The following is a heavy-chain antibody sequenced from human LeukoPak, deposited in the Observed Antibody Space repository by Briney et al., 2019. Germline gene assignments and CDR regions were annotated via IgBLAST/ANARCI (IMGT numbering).Heavy chain of an antibody. CDR1: GFTFSTYW. CDR2: IKQDGSEK. V-gene: IGHV3-7*01. CDR3: ARDYEAGCTGTNCFDRFDY. D-gene: IGHD2-8*02. Sequence: GGSLRLSCVASGFTFSTYWLSWVRQAPGKGLEWVANIKQDGSEKYYVDSVKGRFTISRDNARNSLYLQMNSLRAEDTAVYYCARDYEAGCTGTNCFDRFDYWGQGTLVTVSS. J-gene: IGHJ4*02.